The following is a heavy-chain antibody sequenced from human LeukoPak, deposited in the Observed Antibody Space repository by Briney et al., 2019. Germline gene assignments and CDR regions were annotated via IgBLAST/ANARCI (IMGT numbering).Heavy chain of an antibody. CDR1: GGSFSGYY. CDR3: AAEAIAAAGWRD. V-gene: IGHV4-34*01. J-gene: IGHJ4*02. Sequence: SETLSLTCAVYGGSFSGYYWSWIRQPPGKGLEWIGEINHSGSTNYNPSLKSRVTISVDTSKNQFSLKLSSVTAADTAVYYCAAEAIAAAGWRDWGQGTLVTVSS. CDR2: INHSGST. D-gene: IGHD6-13*01.